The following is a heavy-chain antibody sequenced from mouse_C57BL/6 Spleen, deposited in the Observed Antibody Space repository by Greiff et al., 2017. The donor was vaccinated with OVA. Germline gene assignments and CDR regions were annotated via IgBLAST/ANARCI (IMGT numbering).Heavy chain of an antibody. CDR1: GFSLTSYG. J-gene: IGHJ1*03. CDR3: AKSWDWYFDV. Sequence: VKLMESGPGLVAPSQSLSITCTVSGFSLTSYGVSWVRQPPGKGLEWLGEIWGDGSTNYHSALISRLSISKDTSKSQFFLKLNSLQTDDTATYYCAKSWDWYFDVWGTGTTVTVSS. V-gene: IGHV2-3*01. D-gene: IGHD4-1*01. CDR2: IWGDGST.